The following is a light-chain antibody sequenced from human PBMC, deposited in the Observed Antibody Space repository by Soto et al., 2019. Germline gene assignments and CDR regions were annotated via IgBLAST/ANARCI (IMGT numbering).Light chain of an antibody. V-gene: IGLV2-14*01. CDR1: SSDVGCYNY. CDR2: EVS. J-gene: IGLJ1*01. Sequence: QSALTQPASVSGSPGQSITLSCTGTSSDVGCYNYVSWYQQHPGKAPKLMIYEVSNRPSGISHRFSGSKSGNTASLTISGLRAEDEADYYCSSYTRQYTPSYVFGAGTKVTVL. CDR3: SSYTRQYTPSYV.